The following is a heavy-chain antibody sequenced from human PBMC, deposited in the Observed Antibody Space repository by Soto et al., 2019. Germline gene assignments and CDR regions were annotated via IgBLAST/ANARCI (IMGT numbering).Heavy chain of an antibody. CDR2: ISGSGGST. CDR3: ASGPYVGALFDY. D-gene: IGHD3-10*01. Sequence: PGGSLRLSCAASGFTFSSYAMSWVRQAPGKGLEWVSAISGSGGSTYYADSVKGRFTISRDNSKNTLYLQMNSLRAEDTAVYYYASGPYVGALFDYWGQGTLVTVSS. V-gene: IGHV3-23*01. CDR1: GFTFSSYA. J-gene: IGHJ4*02.